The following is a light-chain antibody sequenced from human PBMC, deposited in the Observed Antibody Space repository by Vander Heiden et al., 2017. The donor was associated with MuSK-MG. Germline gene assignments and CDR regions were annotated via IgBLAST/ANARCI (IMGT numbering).Light chain of an antibody. CDR1: QSFSTW. Sequence: DIRMTQSPSTLSASVGDRVTITYRASQSFSTWLAWYPQKPGKAPKGLIYKASYLDSGVPSRFSGSESGTEFTLTISRLQPDDFATYSCQQDNSYPWTFGQGTKVEIK. CDR2: KAS. J-gene: IGKJ1*01. V-gene: IGKV1-5*03. CDR3: QQDNSYPWT.